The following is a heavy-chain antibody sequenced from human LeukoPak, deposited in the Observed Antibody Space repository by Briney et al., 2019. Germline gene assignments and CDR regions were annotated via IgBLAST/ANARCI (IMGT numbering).Heavy chain of an antibody. CDR3: AAGRGRWLQFSIDY. CDR2: INPIFGTA. V-gene: IGHV1-69*01. J-gene: IGHJ4*02. CDR1: GGTFSSYA. Sequence: SVKVSRKASGGTFSSYAISWVRQAPGQGLEWMGGINPIFGTANYAQKFQGRVTITADESTSTAYMGLSSLRSEDTAVYYCAAGRGRWLQFSIDYWGQGTLVTVSS. D-gene: IGHD5-24*01.